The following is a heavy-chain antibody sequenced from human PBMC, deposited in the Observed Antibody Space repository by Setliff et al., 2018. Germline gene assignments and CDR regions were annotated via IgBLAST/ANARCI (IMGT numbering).Heavy chain of an antibody. D-gene: IGHD3-22*01. V-gene: IGHV1-69*05. CDR1: GGTFSTYA. Sequence: ASVKVSCKASGGTFSTYAISWVRQAPGQGLEWMGGTIPMFGTTEYAQKFQGRLTIITDESTNTAFMQLSSLRSDDTAVYYCVREGVDSRSSTDYRYYMDVWGKGTTVTVSS. J-gene: IGHJ6*03. CDR3: VREGVDSRSSTDYRYYMDV. CDR2: TIPMFGTT.